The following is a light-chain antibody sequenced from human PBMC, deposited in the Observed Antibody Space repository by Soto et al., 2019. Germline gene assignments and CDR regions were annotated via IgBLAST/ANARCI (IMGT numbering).Light chain of an antibody. J-gene: IGKJ4*01. Sequence: DIQMTQSPSSLSASVGDRVTITCRASQSISTYLHWYQQKPWKAPKLLIYAASYLQSGVPSRFSGGGSGTDFTLTISSLQPEDFATYYCQQSYSTPPTFGGGTKVEIK. CDR3: QQSYSTPPT. V-gene: IGKV1-39*01. CDR2: AAS. CDR1: QSISTY.